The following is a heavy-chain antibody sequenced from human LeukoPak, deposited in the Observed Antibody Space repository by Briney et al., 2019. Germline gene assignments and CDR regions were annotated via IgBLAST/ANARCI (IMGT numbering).Heavy chain of an antibody. J-gene: IGHJ4*02. V-gene: IGHV3-15*01. CDR2: IKSKTDGGAT. CDR1: GFTFSNAW. CDR3: TTPLHYYDTSGYYSTLMY. Sequence: GGSLTLSRAASGFTFSNAWMSWVRQAPGKGLEWVGRIKSKTDGGATDYAAPVKGRFIISRDDSKNTLYLQMNSLKTEDTAVYYCTTPLHYYDTSGYYSTLMYWGQGTLVSASS. D-gene: IGHD3-22*01.